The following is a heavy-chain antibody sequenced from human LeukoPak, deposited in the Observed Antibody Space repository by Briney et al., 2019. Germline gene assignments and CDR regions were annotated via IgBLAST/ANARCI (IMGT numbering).Heavy chain of an antibody. J-gene: IGHJ3*02. CDR1: GYTFTLYT. CDR2: INTNTGVP. D-gene: IGHD5-24*01. Sequence: GASVKVSCKASGYTFTLYTMNWVRQAPGQGLEWMGWINTNTGVPTYARGFTGRFVFSLDTSVSTAYLQISSLKAEDTAVYYCARERRLQSLGLNAAFDIWGQGTMVAVSS. CDR3: ARERRLQSLGLNAAFDI. V-gene: IGHV7-4-1*02.